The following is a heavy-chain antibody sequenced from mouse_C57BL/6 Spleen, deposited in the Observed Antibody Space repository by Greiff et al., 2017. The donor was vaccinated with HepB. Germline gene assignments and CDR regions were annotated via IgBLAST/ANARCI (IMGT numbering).Heavy chain of an antibody. CDR2: ISDGGSYT. D-gene: IGHD1-1*01. CDR1: GFTFSSYA. V-gene: IGHV5-4*01. Sequence: EVQLVESGGGLVKPGGSLKLSCAASGFTFSSYAMSWVRQTPEKRLEWVATISDGGSYTYYPDNVKGRFTISRDNAKNNLYLQMSHLKSEDTAMYDCARDKGSSYYAMDYWGQGTSVTVSS. CDR3: ARDKGSSYYAMDY. J-gene: IGHJ4*01.